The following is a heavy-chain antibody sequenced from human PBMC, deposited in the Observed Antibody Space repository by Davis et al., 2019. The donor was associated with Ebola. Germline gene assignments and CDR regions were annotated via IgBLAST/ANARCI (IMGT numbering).Heavy chain of an antibody. Sequence: SETLSLTCTVSGGSISSGDYYWSWIRQPPGKGLEWIGYIYYSGSTNYNPSLKRRVTISVDTSKNQFSLKLSSVTAADTAVYYCARHDYDFWSGYYAETWFDPWGQGTLVTVSS. D-gene: IGHD3-3*01. V-gene: IGHV4-61*08. CDR2: IYYSGST. CDR1: GGSISSGDYY. CDR3: ARHDYDFWSGYYAETWFDP. J-gene: IGHJ5*02.